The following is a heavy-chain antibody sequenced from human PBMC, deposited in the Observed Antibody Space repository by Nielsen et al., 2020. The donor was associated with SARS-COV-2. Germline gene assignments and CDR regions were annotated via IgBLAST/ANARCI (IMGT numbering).Heavy chain of an antibody. V-gene: IGHV3-30-3*01. J-gene: IGHJ6*02. CDR3: ARGLLWFGESLPVMDV. D-gene: IGHD3-10*01. CDR2: ISYDGSNK. Sequence: GGSLRLSCAASGFTFSSYAMHWVRQAPGKGLEWVAVISYDGSNKYYADSVKGRFTISRDNSKNTLYLQMNSLRAEDTAVYYCARGLLWFGESLPVMDVWGQGTTVTVSS. CDR1: GFTFSSYA.